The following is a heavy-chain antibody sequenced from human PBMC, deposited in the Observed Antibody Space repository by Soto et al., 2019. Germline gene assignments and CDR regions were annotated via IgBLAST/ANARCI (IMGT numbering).Heavy chain of an antibody. V-gene: IGHV1-69*13. CDR2: IIPIFGTA. Sequence: SVKVSCKASGGTFSSYAISWVRQAPGQGLEWMGGIIPIFGTANYAQKFQGRVTITADESTSTAYMELSSLRSEDTAVYHCARERGLLWFGELSYYFGYCGHGSLVTVYS. D-gene: IGHD3-10*01. CDR1: GGTFSSYA. CDR3: ARERGLLWFGELSYYFGY. J-gene: IGHJ4*01.